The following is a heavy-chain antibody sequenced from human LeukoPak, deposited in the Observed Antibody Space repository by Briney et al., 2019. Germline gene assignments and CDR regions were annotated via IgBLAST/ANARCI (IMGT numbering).Heavy chain of an antibody. CDR1: GFTFSSYS. D-gene: IGHD1-14*01. J-gene: IGHJ4*02. Sequence: PGGSLRLSCAASGFTFSSYSMNWVRQAPGKGLEWVSYISSSSSTIYYADSVKGRFTISRDNAKNSLYLQMNSLRAEDTAVYYCARTRARTGDYVGYWGQGTLVTVSS. CDR3: ARTRARTGDYVGY. CDR2: ISSSSSTI. V-gene: IGHV3-48*04.